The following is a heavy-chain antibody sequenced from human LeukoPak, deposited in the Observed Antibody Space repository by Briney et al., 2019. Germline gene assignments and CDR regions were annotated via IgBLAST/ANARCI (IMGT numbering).Heavy chain of an antibody. CDR3: ARPGIALAGDY. D-gene: IGHD6-19*01. J-gene: IGHJ4*02. Sequence: GGSLRLSCAASGCTFSSHNMNWVRQAPERGLEWVSFISGGSNTIYYADSVKGRFTVSRDNAKSSLYLQINSLRAEDTAVYYCARPGIALAGDYWGQGALVTVSS. CDR2: ISGGSNTI. V-gene: IGHV3-48*01. CDR1: GCTFSSHN.